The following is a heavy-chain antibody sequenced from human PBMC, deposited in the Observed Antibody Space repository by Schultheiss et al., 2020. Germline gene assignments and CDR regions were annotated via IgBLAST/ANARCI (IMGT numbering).Heavy chain of an antibody. J-gene: IGHJ4*02. CDR1: GGSFSGYY. CDR3: ARLSKGDALFDY. CDR2: INHSGST. D-gene: IGHD2-21*02. Sequence: SETLSLTCAVYGGSFSGYYWSWIRQPPGKGLEWIGEINHSGSTNYNPSLKSRVTISVDTSKNQFSLKLSSVTAADTAVYYCARLSKGDALFDYWGQGTLVTVSS. V-gene: IGHV4-34*01.